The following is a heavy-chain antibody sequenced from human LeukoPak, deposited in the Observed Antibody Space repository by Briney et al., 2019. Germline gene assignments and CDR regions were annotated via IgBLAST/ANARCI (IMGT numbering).Heavy chain of an antibody. V-gene: IGHV3-21*01. D-gene: IGHD3-9*01. CDR3: ARDLTNSFYFDY. CDR1: GFTFSSYS. CDR2: ISSSSSYI. Sequence: GGSLRLSCAASGFTFSSYSMNWVRQAPGKGLEWVSSISSSSSYIYYADSVKGRFIISRDNAKNSLYLQMNSLRAEDTAVYYCARDLTNSFYFDYWGQGTLVTVSS. J-gene: IGHJ4*02.